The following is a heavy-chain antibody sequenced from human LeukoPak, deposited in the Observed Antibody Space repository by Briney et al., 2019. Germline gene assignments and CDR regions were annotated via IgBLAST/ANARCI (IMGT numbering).Heavy chain of an antibody. CDR2: FDPEDGET. Sequence: GASVKVSCKVSGYILTELSMHWVRQAPGKGLEWMGGFDPEDGETIYAQKFQGRFTITRDTSASTAYMDLSSLRSEDTAVYYCARDTGSGSLHYWGQGTLVTVSS. D-gene: IGHD3-10*01. J-gene: IGHJ4*02. CDR3: ARDTGSGSLHY. V-gene: IGHV1-24*01. CDR1: GYILTELS.